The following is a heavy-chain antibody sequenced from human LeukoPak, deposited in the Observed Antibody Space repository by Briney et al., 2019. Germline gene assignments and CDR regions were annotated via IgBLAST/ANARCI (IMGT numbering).Heavy chain of an antibody. Sequence: PGRSLRLSCAASGFTFSSYAMHWVRQAPVKGLEWVAVISYDGSNKYYADSVKGRFTISRDNSKNTLYLQMNSLRAEDTAVYYCARGHRVCSGGSCYGDYWGQGTLVTVSS. D-gene: IGHD2-15*01. CDR1: GFTFSSYA. V-gene: IGHV3-30-3*01. J-gene: IGHJ4*02. CDR3: ARGHRVCSGGSCYGDY. CDR2: ISYDGSNK.